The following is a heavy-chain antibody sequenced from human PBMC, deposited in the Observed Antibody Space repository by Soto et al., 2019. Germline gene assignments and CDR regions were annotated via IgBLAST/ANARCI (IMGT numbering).Heavy chain of an antibody. J-gene: IGHJ4*02. D-gene: IGHD2-8*01. CDR2: IWYDGSSQ. CDR1: GFMFSSYG. CDR3: VRDVWRFDY. V-gene: IGHV3-33*01. Sequence: QVQLVESGGGVVQPGTSLRLSCAASGFMFSSYGMHWVRQAPGKGLEWVASIWYDGSSQYYADSVKGRFTISRDSSKNTLYLNMNSLRADDTAVYYCVRDVWRFDYWGQGTLVIVSS.